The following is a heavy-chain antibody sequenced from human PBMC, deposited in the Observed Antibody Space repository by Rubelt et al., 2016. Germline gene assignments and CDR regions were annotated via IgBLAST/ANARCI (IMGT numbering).Heavy chain of an antibody. CDR1: GFTFSSYS. J-gene: IGHJ4*02. D-gene: IGHD3-22*01. CDR2: TSSTGGST. CDR3: ARDRNYYDSSGFSNFDY. V-gene: IGHV3-23*04. Sequence: EVQLVESGGRLVQPGGSLRLSCAASGFTFSSYSMNWVRQAPGKGLEWVSGTSSTGGSTSYADSVKGRFTISRDNSKNTLYLQMNSRRAEDTAVYYFARDRNYYDSSGFSNFDYWGQGTLVTVSS.